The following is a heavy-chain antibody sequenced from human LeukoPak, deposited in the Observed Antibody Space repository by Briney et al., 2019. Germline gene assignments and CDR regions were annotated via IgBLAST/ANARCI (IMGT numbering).Heavy chain of an antibody. CDR1: GFTFSSYS. CDR3: AKVISEMITFGGVIVYYYYYYMDV. J-gene: IGHJ6*03. D-gene: IGHD3-16*02. CDR2: ISSSSSYI. V-gene: IGHV3-21*04. Sequence: GGSLRLSCAASGFTFSSYSMNWVRQAPGKGLEWVSSISSSSSYIYYADSVKGRFTISRDNAKNSLYLQMNSLRAEDTAVYYCAKVISEMITFGGVIVYYYYYYMDVWGKGTTVTVSS.